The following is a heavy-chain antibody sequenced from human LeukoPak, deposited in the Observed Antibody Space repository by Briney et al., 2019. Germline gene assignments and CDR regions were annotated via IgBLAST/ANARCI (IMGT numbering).Heavy chain of an antibody. Sequence: GGSLRLSCAASGFTFSGYAMHWVRQAPGKGLEWVAVISYDGSNKYYADSVKGRFTISRDNSKNTLYLQMNSLRAEDTAVYYCARDYPKRDCSSTSCYLLYYYYGMDVWGQGTTVTVSS. CDR3: ARDYPKRDCSSTSCYLLYYYYGMDV. CDR1: GFTFSGYA. V-gene: IGHV3-30-3*01. J-gene: IGHJ6*02. D-gene: IGHD2-2*01. CDR2: ISYDGSNK.